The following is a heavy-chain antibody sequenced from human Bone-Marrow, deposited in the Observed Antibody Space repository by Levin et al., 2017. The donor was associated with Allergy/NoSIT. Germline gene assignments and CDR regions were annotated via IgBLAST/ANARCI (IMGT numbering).Heavy chain of an antibody. J-gene: IGHJ4*02. CDR1: GFTFSSYW. V-gene: IGHV3-7*01. CDR2: IKQDGSEK. Sequence: PGGSLRLSCAASGFTFSSYWMSWVRQAPGKGLEWVANIKQDGSEKYYVDSVKGRFTISRDNAKNSLYLQMNSLRAEDTAVYFCGRNYYDTSGAPFDFWGQGTLVTVSS. CDR3: GRNYYDTSGAPFDF. D-gene: IGHD3-22*01.